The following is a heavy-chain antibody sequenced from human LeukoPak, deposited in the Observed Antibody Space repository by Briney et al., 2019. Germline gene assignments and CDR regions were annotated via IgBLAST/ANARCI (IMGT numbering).Heavy chain of an antibody. Sequence: PSETLSLTCIVSGDSITSGGYYWSWIRQHPGKGLEWIGFIFYSGSTFYNPSLKSRVTMSVDTSKNQFSLKLSSVTAADTAVYYCATHRRGGNFFDYWGQGTLVSVSS. D-gene: IGHD4-23*01. CDR2: IFYSGST. CDR1: GDSITSGGYY. CDR3: ATHRRGGNFFDY. J-gene: IGHJ4*02. V-gene: IGHV4-31*03.